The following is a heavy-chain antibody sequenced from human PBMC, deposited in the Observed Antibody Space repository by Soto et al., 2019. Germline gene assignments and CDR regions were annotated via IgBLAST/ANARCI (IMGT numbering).Heavy chain of an antibody. CDR2: ISYDGSNK. D-gene: IGHD6-13*01. CDR3: ARGSAGIAAARFDP. V-gene: IGHV3-30-3*01. CDR1: GFTFSSYA. J-gene: IGHJ5*02. Sequence: ESGGGVVQPGRSLRLSCAASGFTFSSYAMHWVRQAPGKGLEWVAVISYDGSNKYYADSVKGRFTISRDNSKNTLYLQMNSLRAEDTAVYYCARGSAGIAAARFDPWGQGTLVTVSS.